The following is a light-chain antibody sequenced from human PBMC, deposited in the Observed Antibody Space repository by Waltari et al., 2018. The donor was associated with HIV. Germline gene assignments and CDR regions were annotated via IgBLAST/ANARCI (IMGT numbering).Light chain of an antibody. CDR1: SSDVGGYNY. J-gene: IGLJ2*01. CDR3: SSYTSSSTPVV. Sequence: QSALTQPASVSGSPGQSITISCTGTSSDVGGYNYVSWYQQHPGKAPKLMIYEVSNRPSWVSNRFSGSKSGNTASLTISGLQAEDEADYYCSSYTSSSTPVVFGGGTKLTVL. V-gene: IGLV2-14*01. CDR2: EVS.